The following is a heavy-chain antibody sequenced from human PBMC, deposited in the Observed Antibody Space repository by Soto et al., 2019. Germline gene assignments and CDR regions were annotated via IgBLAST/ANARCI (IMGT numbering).Heavy chain of an antibody. Sequence: GGSLRLSCAASGFAFSSYGMHWVRQAPGKGLEWVAVIWYDGSNKYYADSVKGRFTISRDNSKNTLYLQMNSLRAEDTAVYYCARDLRQWLTPPAFDYWGQGTLVTVSS. CDR2: IWYDGSNK. CDR3: ARDLRQWLTPPAFDY. V-gene: IGHV3-33*01. J-gene: IGHJ4*02. D-gene: IGHD6-19*01. CDR1: GFAFSSYG.